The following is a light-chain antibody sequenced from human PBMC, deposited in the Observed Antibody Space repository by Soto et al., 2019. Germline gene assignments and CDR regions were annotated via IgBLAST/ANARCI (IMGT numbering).Light chain of an antibody. V-gene: IGLV1-47*01. CDR1: ISNIATND. Sequence: QSVLTQPPSVSGTPGQRVTISCSGGISNIATNDVHLFQQLPGTAPKVLSNRDNQRPSGVPDRFSGSKSGTSASLAISGLRSEDEAEYYCAAWDDTVRSYVFGTGTKLTVL. CDR2: RDN. J-gene: IGLJ1*01. CDR3: AAWDDTVRSYV.